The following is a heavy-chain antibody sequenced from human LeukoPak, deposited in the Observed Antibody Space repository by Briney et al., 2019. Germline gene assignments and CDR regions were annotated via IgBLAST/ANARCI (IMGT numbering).Heavy chain of an antibody. V-gene: IGHV4-39*01. CDR2: IYYSGST. Sequence: SETLSLTCTVSGGSISSSSYYWGWIRQPPGKGLEWIGSIYYSGSTYYNPSLKSRVTISVDTSKNQFSLKLSSVTAADTAVYYCARPITFGGVIASPFDAFDIWGQGTMVTVSS. CDR3: ARPITFGGVIASPFDAFDI. D-gene: IGHD3-16*02. CDR1: GGSISSSSYY. J-gene: IGHJ3*02.